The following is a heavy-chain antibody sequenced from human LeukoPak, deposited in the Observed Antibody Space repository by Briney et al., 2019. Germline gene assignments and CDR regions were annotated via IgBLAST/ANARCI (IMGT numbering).Heavy chain of an antibody. J-gene: IGHJ4*02. V-gene: IGHV1-69*05. CDR3: AGAKDYGDYVFDY. Sequence: SVKVSCKASGGTFSSYAISWVRQAPGQGLEWMGRIIPIFGTANYAQKFQGRVTITTDESTSTAYMELSSLRFEDTAVYYCAGAKDYGDYVFDYWGQGTLVTVSS. D-gene: IGHD4-17*01. CDR2: IIPIFGTA. CDR1: GGTFSSYA.